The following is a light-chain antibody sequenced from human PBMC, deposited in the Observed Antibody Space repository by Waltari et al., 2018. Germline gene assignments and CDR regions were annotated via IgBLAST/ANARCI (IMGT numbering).Light chain of an antibody. CDR1: SRAIGGSNF. V-gene: IGLV2-8*01. CDR2: DVN. CDR3: GAFAGSNNFGV. Sequence: QSALTQPPSASGSPGQSVTISCTGTSRAIGGSNFVSWYQQRPGKAPRFLIYDVNKRPAGVAYRFSGSKSGNTAALTVSGLQPDDEATYYCGAFAGSNNFGVFGGGTKLTVL. J-gene: IGLJ3*02.